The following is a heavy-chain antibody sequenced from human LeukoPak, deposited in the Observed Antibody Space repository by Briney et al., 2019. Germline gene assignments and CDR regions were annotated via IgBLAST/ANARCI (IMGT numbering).Heavy chain of an antibody. CDR1: GFTFSSYS. V-gene: IGHV3-23*01. Sequence: GGSLRLSCAASGFTFSSYSMSWVRQAPGKGLEWVSAISSSGGSTDYTDSVKGRFTISRDNSKNTLYLQMNSLRAEDTAVYYCAKVVCSSTSCYGGANAFDIWGQGTMVTVSS. CDR3: AKVVCSSTSCYGGANAFDI. CDR2: ISSSGGST. J-gene: IGHJ3*02. D-gene: IGHD2-2*01.